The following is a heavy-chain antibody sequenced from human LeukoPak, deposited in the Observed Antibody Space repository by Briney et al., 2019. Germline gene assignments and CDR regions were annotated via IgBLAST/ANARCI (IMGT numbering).Heavy chain of an antibody. CDR3: AKDSTTFYDSSGYDIS. Sequence: PGGSLRLSCAASGFTFSSYAMSWVRQAPGKGLEWVSAISGSGGSTYYADSVKGRFTISRDNSKNTLYPQMNSLRAEDTAVYYCAKDSTTFYDSSGYDISWGQGTLVTVSS. D-gene: IGHD3-22*01. V-gene: IGHV3-23*01. CDR2: ISGSGGST. J-gene: IGHJ5*02. CDR1: GFTFSSYA.